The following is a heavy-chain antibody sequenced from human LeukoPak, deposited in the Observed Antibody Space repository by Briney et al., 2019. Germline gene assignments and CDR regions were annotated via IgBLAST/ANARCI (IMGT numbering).Heavy chain of an antibody. V-gene: IGHV3-33*01. D-gene: IGHD2-15*01. CDR3: ARHDCSGGSCYNQAYYYYGMDV. CDR2: IWYDGSNK. Sequence: GRSLRLSCAASGFTFSSYGMHWVRQAPGKGLEWVAVIWYDGSNKYYADSVKGRFTISRDNSKNTLYLQMNSLRAEDTAVYYCARHDCSGGSCYNQAYYYYGMDVWGQGTTVTVSS. CDR1: GFTFSSYG. J-gene: IGHJ6*02.